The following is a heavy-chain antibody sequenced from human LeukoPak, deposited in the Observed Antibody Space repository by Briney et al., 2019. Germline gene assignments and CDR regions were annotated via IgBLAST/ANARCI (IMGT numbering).Heavy chain of an antibody. CDR3: ARDLRDSSSWYWYYYYMDV. CDR1: AFTFSRYS. V-gene: IGHV3-21*01. CDR2: ISSSSSYI. Sequence: NPRGSLRLSCAASAFTFSRYSMNWVRQAPGKGLEWVSSISSSSSYIYYADSVKGRFTISRDNAKNSLYLQMNSLRAEDTAVYYCARDLRDSSSWYWYYYYMDVWGKGTTVTVSS. J-gene: IGHJ6*03. D-gene: IGHD6-13*01.